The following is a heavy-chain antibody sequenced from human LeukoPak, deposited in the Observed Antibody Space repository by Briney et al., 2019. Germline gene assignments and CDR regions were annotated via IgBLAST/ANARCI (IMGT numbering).Heavy chain of an antibody. CDR2: IRSKANSYAT. D-gene: IGHD3-10*01. CDR1: GFTFSTYA. V-gene: IGHV3-73*01. Sequence: GGSLRLSCAASGFTFSTYAMGWVRQAPGKGLERVGRIRSKANSYATAYAASVKGRFTISRDDSKNTAYLQMNSLKTEDTAVYYCTFERFGELGYWGQGTLVTVSS. J-gene: IGHJ4*02. CDR3: TFERFGELGY.